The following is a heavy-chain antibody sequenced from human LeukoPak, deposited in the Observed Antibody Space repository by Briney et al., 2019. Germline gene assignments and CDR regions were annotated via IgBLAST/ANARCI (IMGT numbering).Heavy chain of an antibody. Sequence: PSETLSLTCTVSGGSISSSSYYWGWVRQAPGKGLEWVANIKQDGSEKYYVDSVKGRFTISRDNAKNSLYLQMNSLRAEDTAVYYCARGGAAAGNLLLGYWGQGTLVTVSS. CDR3: ARGGAAAGNLLLGY. CDR1: GGSISSSSYY. V-gene: IGHV3-7*01. D-gene: IGHD6-13*01. CDR2: IKQDGSEK. J-gene: IGHJ4*02.